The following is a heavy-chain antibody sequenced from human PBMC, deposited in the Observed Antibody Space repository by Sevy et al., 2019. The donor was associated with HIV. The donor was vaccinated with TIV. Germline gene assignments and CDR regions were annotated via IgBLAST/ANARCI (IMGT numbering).Heavy chain of an antibody. CDR3: AMHYIHDIADGWYFDL. CDR2: ISGGGGGT. D-gene: IGHD4-4*01. Sequence: GSLRLSCAASGFTFNNYAMSWVRQAPGKGLEGKGLEWVSTISGGGGGTYYADSVKGRFTISRDNSKNTLYLQVNSLRVEDTAVYYCAMHYIHDIADGWYFDLWGRGTLVTVSS. J-gene: IGHJ2*01. CDR1: GFTFNNYA. V-gene: IGHV3-23*01.